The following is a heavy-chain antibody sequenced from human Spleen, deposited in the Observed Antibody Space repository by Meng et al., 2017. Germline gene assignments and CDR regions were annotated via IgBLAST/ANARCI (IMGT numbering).Heavy chain of an antibody. CDR2: ISSSGSTI. V-gene: IGHV3-48*03. CDR1: GFTFSSYE. CDR3: ARSGGVAVAGTPYYYYYYGMDV. D-gene: IGHD6-19*01. Sequence: GGSLRLSCAASGFTFSSYEMNWVRQAPGKGLEWVSYISSSGSTIYYADSVKGRFTISRDNAKNSLYLQMNSLRAEDTAVYYCARSGGVAVAGTPYYYYYYGMDVWGQGTTVTVSS. J-gene: IGHJ6*02.